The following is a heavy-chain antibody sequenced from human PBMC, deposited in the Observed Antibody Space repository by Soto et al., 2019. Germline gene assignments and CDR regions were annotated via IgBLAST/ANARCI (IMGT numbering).Heavy chain of an antibody. Sequence: QVQLVQSGAEVKKPGASVKVSCKASGYIFPDYYVHWVRQAPGEGLEWMGRINPNGGGTNHAQKFEGWVTMTTDTSISTADMELSRLNFDDTAVYYWARGEQRVHFDSWGQGTLVTVSS. V-gene: IGHV1-2*04. CDR3: ARGEQRVHFDS. CDR2: INPNGGGT. CDR1: GYIFPDYY. J-gene: IGHJ4*01. D-gene: IGHD6-6*01.